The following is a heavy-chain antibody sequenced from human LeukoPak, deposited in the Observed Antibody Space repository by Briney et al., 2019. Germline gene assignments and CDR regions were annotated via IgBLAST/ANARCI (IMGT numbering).Heavy chain of an antibody. CDR1: GFTFSSYA. CDR2: ISGSGGST. CDR3: AKDLHVDIVTTIDVNSFDY. Sequence: GGSLRLSCAASGFTFSSYAMSWVRQAPGKGLEWVSGISGSGGSTYYADSVKARFTISRDNSKNTLYLQMNSLRAEDTAVYYCAKDLHVDIVTTIDVNSFDYWGQGTLVTVSS. J-gene: IGHJ4*02. V-gene: IGHV3-23*01. D-gene: IGHD5-12*01.